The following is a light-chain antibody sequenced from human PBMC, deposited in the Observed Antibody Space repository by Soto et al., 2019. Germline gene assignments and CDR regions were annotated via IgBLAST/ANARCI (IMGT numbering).Light chain of an antibody. V-gene: IGLV2-14*01. CDR2: EVS. CDR1: SSDVGGYNY. CDR3: SSYTSSSTLV. J-gene: IGLJ2*01. Sequence: QSALTQPASVSGSPGQSITISCTGTSSDVGGYNYVSWYQQHPDKAPKLMIYEVSNRPSGVSNRFSGSKSSNTASLTTSGLQAEDEADYYCSSYTSSSTLVFGGGTKLTVL.